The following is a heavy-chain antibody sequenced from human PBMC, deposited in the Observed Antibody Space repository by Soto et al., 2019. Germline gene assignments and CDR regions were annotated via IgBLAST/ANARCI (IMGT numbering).Heavy chain of an antibody. Sequence: GGSLRLSCSASGFTFSNYWFHWVRQAPGKGLVWVSRLNKDGSRTDYADSVKGRFTIFRDNARNTLYLQINSLRAADTAVYYGGRARGGVGSYRGRGTLVTLSS. CDR1: GFTFSNYW. CDR3: GRARGGVGSY. D-gene: IGHD3-16*01. V-gene: IGHV3-74*01. J-gene: IGHJ4*02. CDR2: LNKDGSRT.